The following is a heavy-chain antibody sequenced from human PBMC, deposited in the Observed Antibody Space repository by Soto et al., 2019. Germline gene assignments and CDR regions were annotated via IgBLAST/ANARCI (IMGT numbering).Heavy chain of an antibody. D-gene: IGHD2-2*01. CDR1: GFTFSSYA. CDR3: ARYIPGVRYYGMDV. CDR2: IGESGTPT. J-gene: IGHJ6*02. V-gene: IGHV3-23*01. Sequence: GGSLRLSCAASGFTFSSYAMKWVRQAPGKGLEWVSLIGESGTPTYYADYVKGRFTISRDNSGNMLFLEMYSLRAEDTAVYYCARYIPGVRYYGMDVWGQGTTVTVSS.